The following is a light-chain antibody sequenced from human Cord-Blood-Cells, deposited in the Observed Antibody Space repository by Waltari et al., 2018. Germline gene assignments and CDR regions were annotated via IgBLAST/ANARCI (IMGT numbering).Light chain of an antibody. V-gene: IGKV1-39*01. J-gene: IGKJ1*01. Sequence: DLQMTQSPSSLSASVGDRVTITCRASQSISSYLNWYQQKPGKAPKLLIYAASSLQSGVPSRFSSSGSGTDFTLTISSLQPEDFETYYCQQSYSTPRTFGQGTKVEIK. CDR2: AAS. CDR1: QSISSY. CDR3: QQSYSTPRT.